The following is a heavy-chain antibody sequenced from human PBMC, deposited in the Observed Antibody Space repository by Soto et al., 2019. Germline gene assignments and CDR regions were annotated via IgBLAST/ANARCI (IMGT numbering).Heavy chain of an antibody. D-gene: IGHD1-1*01. CDR1: GFSLTTRPVG. CDR2: IYWVEDK. Sequence: QITLKESGPTLVKPTQTLTLTCTFSGFSLTTRPVGVGWIRQPPGQALDRVALIYWVEDKRYNPSLKTRVTITKDTSKNQVVLTMTNMDPVDTATYYCAHRQLYNGAWNEGTFDYWGQGALVTVSS. J-gene: IGHJ4*02. V-gene: IGHV2-5*02. CDR3: AHRQLYNGAWNEGTFDY.